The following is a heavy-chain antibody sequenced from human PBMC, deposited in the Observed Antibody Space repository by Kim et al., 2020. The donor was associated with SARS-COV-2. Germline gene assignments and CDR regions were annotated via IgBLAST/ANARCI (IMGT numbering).Heavy chain of an antibody. Sequence: SETLSLTCTVSGGSISSSSYYWGWIRQPPGKGLEWIGSIYYSGSTYYNPSLKSRVTISVDTSKNQFSLKLSSVTAADTAVYYCASNNPRIVVVPAAFDYWGQGTLVTVSS. J-gene: IGHJ4*02. V-gene: IGHV4-39*01. D-gene: IGHD2-2*01. CDR1: GGSISSSSYY. CDR2: IYYSGST. CDR3: ASNNPRIVVVPAAFDY.